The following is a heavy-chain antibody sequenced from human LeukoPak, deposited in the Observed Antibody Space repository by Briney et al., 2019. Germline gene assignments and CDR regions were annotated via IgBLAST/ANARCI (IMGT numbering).Heavy chain of an antibody. D-gene: IGHD3-22*01. CDR2: IYTSGST. J-gene: IGHJ4*02. CDR1: GGSISSGSYY. CDR3: ASSGYYDSSGYYPDY. Sequence: PSETLSLTCTVSGGSISSGSYYWSWIRQPAGKGLEWIGRIYTSGSTNYNPSLKSRVTISVDTSKNQFSLKLSSVTAADTAVYYCASSGYYDSSGYYPDYWGQGTLVTVSS. V-gene: IGHV4-61*02.